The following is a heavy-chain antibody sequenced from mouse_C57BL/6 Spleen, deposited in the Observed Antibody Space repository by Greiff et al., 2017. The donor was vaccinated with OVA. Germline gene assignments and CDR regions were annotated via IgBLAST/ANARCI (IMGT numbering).Heavy chain of an antibody. V-gene: IGHV7-3*01. CDR2: IRNKANGYTT. CDR1: GFTFTDYY. Sequence: DVKLVESGGGLVQPGGSLSLSCAASGFTFTDYYMSWVRQPPGKALEWLGFIRNKANGYTTAYSASVKGRFTISRDNSQIILYLQMNALRAEDSATDYCSRTPYGNYLYFDYWGQGTTLTVSS. J-gene: IGHJ2*01. D-gene: IGHD2-1*01. CDR3: SRTPYGNYLYFDY.